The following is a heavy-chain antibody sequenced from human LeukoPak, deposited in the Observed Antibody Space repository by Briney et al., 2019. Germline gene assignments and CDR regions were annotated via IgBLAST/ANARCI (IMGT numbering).Heavy chain of an antibody. CDR3: AKDEKRYCSGGSCYDTLDY. CDR2: ISYDGSNE. Sequence: GGSLRLSCAASGFTFSSYGMHWVRQAPGKGLEWVAVISYDGSNEYYADSVKGRFTISRDNSKNTLYLQMNSLRAEDTAVYYCAKDEKRYCSGGSCYDTLDYWGQGTLVTVSS. CDR1: GFTFSSYG. J-gene: IGHJ4*02. D-gene: IGHD2-15*01. V-gene: IGHV3-30*18.